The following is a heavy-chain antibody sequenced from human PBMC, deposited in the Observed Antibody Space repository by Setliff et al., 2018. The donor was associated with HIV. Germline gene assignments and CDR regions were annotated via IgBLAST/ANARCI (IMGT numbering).Heavy chain of an antibody. D-gene: IGHD4-17*01. Sequence: HPGGSLRLSCAPSGFTFGSYAMSWVRQAPGKGLEWVSVISGSGDSTFYADSLKGRFTISRDNSKNTLYLQMNTLRAEDTAVYFCARSPYGDYGLDYWGQGALVTVSS. CDR1: GFTFGSYA. J-gene: IGHJ4*02. V-gene: IGHV3-23*01. CDR2: ISGSGDST. CDR3: ARSPYGDYGLDY.